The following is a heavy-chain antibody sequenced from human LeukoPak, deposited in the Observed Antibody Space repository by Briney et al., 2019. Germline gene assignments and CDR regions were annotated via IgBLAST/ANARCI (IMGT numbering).Heavy chain of an antibody. J-gene: IGHJ4*02. Sequence: GGSLRLSCAASGFTFSSNYMSWVRQAPGKGLEWVSVIYSGGSTYYADSVKGRFTISRDNSKNTLYLQMNSLRAEDTAVYYCARNIAVAGTNYWGQGTLVTVSS. V-gene: IGHV3-53*01. CDR1: GFTFSSNY. CDR2: IYSGGST. CDR3: ARNIAVAGTNY. D-gene: IGHD6-19*01.